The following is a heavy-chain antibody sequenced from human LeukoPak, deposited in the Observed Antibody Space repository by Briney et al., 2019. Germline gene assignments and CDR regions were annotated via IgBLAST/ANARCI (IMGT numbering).Heavy chain of an antibody. CDR1: GFTFSSYW. CDR3: ARDCSGGSCYARGNY. D-gene: IGHD2-15*01. V-gene: IGHV3-74*01. Sequence: GGSLRLSCAASGFTFSSYWMHWVRQAPGKGLVWVSRINSDGSSTSYADSVKGRFTISRDNAKNTLYLQMNSLRAEDTAVSYCARDCSGGSCYARGNYWGQGTLVTVSS. CDR2: INSDGSST. J-gene: IGHJ4*02.